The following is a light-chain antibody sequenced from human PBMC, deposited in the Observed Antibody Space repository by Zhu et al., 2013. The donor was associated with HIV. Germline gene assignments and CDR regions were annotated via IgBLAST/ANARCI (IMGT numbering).Light chain of an antibody. J-gene: IGKJ4*01. V-gene: IGKV3-20*01. Sequence: DIVLTQSPGTLSLSPGERATLSCRASQSVNSNFLAWYQQKRGQAPRLLIHGASTRATGIADRFSDSGSGTDFTLSISRLEPEDFAVYYCQQYGKSPLTFGGGTTVEIK. CDR2: GAS. CDR3: QQYGKSPLT. CDR1: QSVNSNF.